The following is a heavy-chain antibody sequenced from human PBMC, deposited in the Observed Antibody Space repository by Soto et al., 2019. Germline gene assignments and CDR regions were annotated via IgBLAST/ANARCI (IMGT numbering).Heavy chain of an antibody. J-gene: IGHJ4*02. CDR3: ASQAWEPHGFDY. V-gene: IGHV4-30-4*01. CDR2: IYYSGST. Sequence: PSETLSLTCTVSGGSISSGDYYWSWIRQPPGKGLEWIGYIYYSGSTYYNPSLKSRVTISVDTSKNQFSLKLSSVTAADTAVYYCASQAWEPHGFDYWGQGTLVTVSS. D-gene: IGHD1-26*01. CDR1: GGSISSGDYY.